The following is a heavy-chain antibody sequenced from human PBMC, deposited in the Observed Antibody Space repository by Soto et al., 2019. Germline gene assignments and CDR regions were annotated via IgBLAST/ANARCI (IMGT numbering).Heavy chain of an antibody. CDR2: ISAYNGNT. V-gene: IGHV1-18*04. Sequence: GASVKVSCKASGYTFTMYGISCVRQAPLQGLEWMGWISAYNGNTNYAQKLQGRVTMTTDTSTSTAYMELRSLRSDDTAVYYCARLDIVVVPAAMFLDYWGQGTLVTVS. CDR3: ARLDIVVVPAAMFLDY. D-gene: IGHD2-2*03. J-gene: IGHJ4*02. CDR1: GYTFTMYG.